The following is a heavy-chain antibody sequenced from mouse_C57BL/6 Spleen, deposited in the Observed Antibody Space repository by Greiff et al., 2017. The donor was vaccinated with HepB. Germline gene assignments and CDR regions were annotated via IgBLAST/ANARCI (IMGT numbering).Heavy chain of an antibody. Sequence: EVQLQQSGPELVKPGASVKMSCKASGFTFTDYYMHWVKQSHGKSLEWIGYINPNNGGTSYNQKFKGKATLTVNKSSSTAYMELRSLTSEDSAVYYCGHYDGYYEGWAMDYWGQGTSVTVSS. CDR1: GFTFTDYY. J-gene: IGHJ4*01. CDR2: INPNNGGT. D-gene: IGHD2-3*01. V-gene: IGHV1-22*01. CDR3: GHYDGYYEGWAMDY.